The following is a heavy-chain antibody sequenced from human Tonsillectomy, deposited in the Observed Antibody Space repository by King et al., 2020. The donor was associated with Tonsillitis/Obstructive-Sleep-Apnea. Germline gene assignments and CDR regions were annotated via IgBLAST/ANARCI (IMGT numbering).Heavy chain of an antibody. J-gene: IGHJ3*02. D-gene: IGHD3-3*01. CDR3: AREITTDAFDI. CDR2: IDHSGST. V-gene: IGHV4-34*01. CDR1: GGSFSGYY. Sequence: HVQLQQWGAGLLKPSETLSLTCAVYGGSFSGYYWTWIRQPPGTGLEWIGEIDHSGSTNYNPSLKSRVTISADTSKTQFSPKLSSVTAADTAVYFCAREITTDAFDIWGQGTMVTVSS.